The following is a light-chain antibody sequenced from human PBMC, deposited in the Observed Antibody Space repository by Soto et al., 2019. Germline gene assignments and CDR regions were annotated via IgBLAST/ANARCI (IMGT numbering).Light chain of an antibody. Sequence: DVQMTQSPSSLSAFVGDRVTITCRASQGIAPYLAWFQQKPGKVPKLMIYATSTLESGVPSRFRGSGSGTDFTLTVTSLQTEEVGTYYCQKYNSAPLTFGGGTKVEIK. V-gene: IGKV1-27*01. CDR1: QGIAPY. CDR2: ATS. J-gene: IGKJ4*01. CDR3: QKYNSAPLT.